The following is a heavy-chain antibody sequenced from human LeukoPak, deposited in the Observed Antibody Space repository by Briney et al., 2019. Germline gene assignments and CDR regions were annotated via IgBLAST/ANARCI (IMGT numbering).Heavy chain of an antibody. Sequence: SETLSLTCAVSGGSISSSNWWSWVRQPPGKGLEWIGEIYHSGSTNYNPSLKSRVTISVDKSKNQFSLKLSSVTAADTAVYYCARVLLQKYYGFWSGYHYYFDYWGQGTLVTVSS. CDR2: IYHSGST. CDR3: ARVLLQKYYGFWSGYHYYFDY. V-gene: IGHV4-4*02. CDR1: GGSISSSNW. J-gene: IGHJ4*02. D-gene: IGHD3-3*01.